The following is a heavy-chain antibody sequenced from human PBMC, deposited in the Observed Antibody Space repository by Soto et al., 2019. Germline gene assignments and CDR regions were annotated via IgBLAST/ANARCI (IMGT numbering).Heavy chain of an antibody. V-gene: IGHV1-69*08. CDR2: IIPFLGVT. Sequence: QVQLVQSGAEVKKPGSSVKVSCKASGGTFSPYTINWVRQAPGQGLEWMGRIIPFLGVTNYAQKFQARVTITADKSTTTAYMELSGMRFEDTAVYYCARDWESTVSTWSLGAFWGRGPLVTVSS. CDR3: ARDWESTVSTWSLGAF. CDR1: GGTFSPYT. J-gene: IGHJ4*02. D-gene: IGHD1-26*01.